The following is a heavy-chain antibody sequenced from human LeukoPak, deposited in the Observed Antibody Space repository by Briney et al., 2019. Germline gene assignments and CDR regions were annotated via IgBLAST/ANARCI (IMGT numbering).Heavy chain of an antibody. D-gene: IGHD6-13*01. Sequence: GGSLRLSCAASGFTFSSYSMNWVRQAPGKGLEWVSSISSSSSYIYYADSVKGRFTISRDNAKNSLYLQMNSLRAEDTAVYYCERDSSSFIAAAAYWGQGTLVTVSS. J-gene: IGHJ4*02. CDR3: ERDSSSFIAAAAY. CDR2: ISSSSSYI. CDR1: GFTFSSYS. V-gene: IGHV3-21*01.